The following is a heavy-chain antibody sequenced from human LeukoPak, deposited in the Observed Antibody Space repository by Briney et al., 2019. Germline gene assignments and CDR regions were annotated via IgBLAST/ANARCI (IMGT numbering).Heavy chain of an antibody. J-gene: IGHJ4*02. CDR2: ISDDGTTR. CDR1: GFTFSSYG. V-gene: IGHV3-30*18. Sequence: GRCLRLSCAASGFTFSSYGMHWVRQAPGKGLEWAAVISDDGTTRYYADSVKGRFTISRDNSKNTLFLEMNSLRAEDTAVYYCAKEGAAGGKMQFCFDYWGQGTLVTVSS. CDR3: AKEGAAGGKMQFCFDY. D-gene: IGHD6-13*01.